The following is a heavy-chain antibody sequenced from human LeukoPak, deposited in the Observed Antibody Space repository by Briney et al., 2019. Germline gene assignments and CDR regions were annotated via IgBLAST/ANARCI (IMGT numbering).Heavy chain of an antibody. CDR3: ARSYSSSEGYYMDV. D-gene: IGHD6-6*01. V-gene: IGHV1-69*04. CDR2: IIPILGIA. J-gene: IGHJ6*03. Sequence: SVKVSCKASGGTFSSYAISWVRQAPGQGLEWMGRIIPILGIANYAQRFQGRVTMTRDTSTSTVYMELSSLRSEDTAVYYCARSYSSSEGYYMDVWGKGTTVTVSS. CDR1: GGTFSSYA.